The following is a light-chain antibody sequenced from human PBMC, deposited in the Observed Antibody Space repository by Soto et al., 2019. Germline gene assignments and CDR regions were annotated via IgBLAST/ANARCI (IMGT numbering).Light chain of an antibody. V-gene: IGLV2-14*03. J-gene: IGLJ1*01. CDR1: SSDVGGFNY. CDR3: NSYTSSSTYV. Sequence: QSALTQPASVSGSPGQSITISCTGTSSDVGGFNYVSWYQQHPGKAPKLMIYDVTNRPSGVSYRFSGSKSGTTASLTISGLQAEDEAEDYCNSYTSSSTYVFGTGTKLTVL. CDR2: DVT.